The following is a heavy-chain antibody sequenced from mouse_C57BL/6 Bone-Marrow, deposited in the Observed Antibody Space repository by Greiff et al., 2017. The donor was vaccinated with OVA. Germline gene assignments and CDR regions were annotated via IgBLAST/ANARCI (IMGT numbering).Heavy chain of an antibody. CDR3: AGDRGNGYDLAWFAY. Sequence: EVQLVESGGGLVKPGGSLKLSCAASGFTFSSYAMSWVRQTPEKRLEWVATISDGDSYTYYPDNVKGRFTISRDNAKNNLYLQMSQLKSEDTAMYYCAGDRGNGYDLAWFAYWGQGTLVTVSA. CDR1: GFTFSSYA. J-gene: IGHJ3*01. CDR2: ISDGDSYT. D-gene: IGHD2-2*01. V-gene: IGHV5-4*01.